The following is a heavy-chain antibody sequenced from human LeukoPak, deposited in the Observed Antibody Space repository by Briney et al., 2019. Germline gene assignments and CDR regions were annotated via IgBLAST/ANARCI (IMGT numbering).Heavy chain of an antibody. CDR2: ISSRGGST. Sequence: PGGSLRLSCAASGFTFNSYAMSWVRQAPGKGLEWVSTISSRGGSTYYADSVKDRFSISRDNSNNTLHLQMNSLRVEDTAMYYCAKPLRGWTTERLDAFDIWGQGTMVTVSS. J-gene: IGHJ3*02. V-gene: IGHV3-23*01. D-gene: IGHD2/OR15-2a*01. CDR1: GFTFNSYA. CDR3: AKPLRGWTTERLDAFDI.